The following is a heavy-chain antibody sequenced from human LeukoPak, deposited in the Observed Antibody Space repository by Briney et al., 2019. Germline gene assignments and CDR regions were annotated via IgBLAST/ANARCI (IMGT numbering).Heavy chain of an antibody. D-gene: IGHD6-25*01. CDR1: GFTFSGYS. CDR2: ISSGSSTI. Sequence: GGSLRLSCAASGFTFSGYSMNWVRQAPGKGLEWVSYISSGSSTIYYADSVKGRFTISRDNAKNSLYLQMNSLRAEDTAVYYCASGSSGLNWFDPWGQGTLVTVSS. V-gene: IGHV3-48*04. CDR3: ASGSSGLNWFDP. J-gene: IGHJ5*02.